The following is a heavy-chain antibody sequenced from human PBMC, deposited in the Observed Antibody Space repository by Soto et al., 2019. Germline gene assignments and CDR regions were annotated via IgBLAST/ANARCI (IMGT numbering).Heavy chain of an antibody. CDR1: GDSGSSNSAG. Sequence: SQTLSLTCAISGDSGSSNSAGWNWIRQSPSRGLEWLGRTYYRSKWYNDFAISMKSRITIKADTSGYQFSLQENSVTPEDTAVYYFARDSSNFFFDYRGQGALVTVSS. CDR2: TYYRSKWYN. CDR3: ARDSSNFFFDY. V-gene: IGHV6-1*01. J-gene: IGHJ4*02. D-gene: IGHD2-2*01.